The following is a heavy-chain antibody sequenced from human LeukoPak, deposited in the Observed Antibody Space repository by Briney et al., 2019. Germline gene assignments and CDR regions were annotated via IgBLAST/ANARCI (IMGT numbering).Heavy chain of an antibody. D-gene: IGHD3-10*01. Sequence: ASVKVSCKASGYTFTSYGISWVRQAPGQGLEWMGWISAYNGNTNYAQKLQGRVTMTTDTSTSTAYMELRSLRSDDTAVYYCARGVSYYGSGNYEDYWGQGTLVTVSS. CDR3: ARGVSYYGSGNYEDY. CDR2: ISAYNGNT. CDR1: GYTFTSYG. V-gene: IGHV1-18*04. J-gene: IGHJ4*02.